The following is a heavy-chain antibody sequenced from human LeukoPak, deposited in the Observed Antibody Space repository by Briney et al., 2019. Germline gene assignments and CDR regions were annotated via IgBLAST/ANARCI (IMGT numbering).Heavy chain of an antibody. D-gene: IGHD3-16*01. V-gene: IGHV4-30-4*08. CDR2: IYYSGST. CDR3: ARDSFGPPRAITSCGMDV. Sequence: LRLSCAASGFTFSSYAMSWIRQPPGKGLEWIGYIYYSGSTYYNPSLKSRVTISVDTSKNQFSLKLSSVTAADTAVYYCARDSFGPPRAITSCGMDVWGQGTTVTVSS. CDR1: GFTFSSYA. J-gene: IGHJ6*02.